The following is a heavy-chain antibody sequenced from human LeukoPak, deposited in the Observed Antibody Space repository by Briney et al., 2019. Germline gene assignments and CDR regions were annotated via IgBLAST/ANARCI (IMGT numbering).Heavy chain of an antibody. Sequence: GGSLRLSCAASGFTFSSYGMHWVRQAPGKGLEWVAVISADGRDKYYIDSVRGRFTISRDNSKTTVFLQMNSLEVEDTAVYYCATPLTSKWSSSWYSGHFDYWGQGALVTVPS. CDR1: GFTFSSYG. J-gene: IGHJ4*02. D-gene: IGHD6-13*01. V-gene: IGHV3-30*19. CDR3: ATPLTSKWSSSWYSGHFDY. CDR2: ISADGRDK.